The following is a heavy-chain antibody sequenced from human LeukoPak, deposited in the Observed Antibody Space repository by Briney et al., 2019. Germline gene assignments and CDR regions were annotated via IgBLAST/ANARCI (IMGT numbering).Heavy chain of an antibody. CDR1: GGSISSYY. V-gene: IGHV4-59*01. Sequence: PSETLSLTCTVSGGSISSYYWSWVRQPPGVGLGWVGNIYYSGSTNYNHSLKSGVTISVETPKNQYSLKLSSATAAGTAVCCVARRTDSVSSYFNLGARGTLAT. D-gene: IGHD3-22*01. CDR2: IYYSGST. J-gene: IGHJ2*01. CDR3: ARRTDSVSSYFNL.